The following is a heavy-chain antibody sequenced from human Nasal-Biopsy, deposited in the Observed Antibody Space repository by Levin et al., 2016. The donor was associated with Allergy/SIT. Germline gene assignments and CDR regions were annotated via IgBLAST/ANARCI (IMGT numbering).Heavy chain of an antibody. V-gene: IGHV3-11*06. CDR3: ATAGAWSRY. D-gene: IGHD6-19*01. Sequence: GESLKISCTASGFTFSDYYMTWIRQAPGKGLEWVSYISTTGSHTDYADSVKGRFTISRDNAKNSLYLQMNSLRVEDTAVYYCATAGAWSRYWGQGSLVTVSS. CDR1: GFTFSDYY. J-gene: IGHJ4*02. CDR2: ISTTGSHT.